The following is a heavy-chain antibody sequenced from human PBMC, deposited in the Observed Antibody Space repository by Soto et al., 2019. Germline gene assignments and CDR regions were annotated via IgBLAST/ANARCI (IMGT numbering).Heavy chain of an antibody. Sequence: PGESLKISCKGSGYIFTNYWIAWVRQMPGRGLEWMGIIHPRDSDTKYNPSFQDHVTISADKSITTAYLQWSGLKASDTALYYCARSPVVAAIDYHGMDVWGQGTTVTVSS. CDR2: IHPRDSDT. J-gene: IGHJ6*02. V-gene: IGHV5-51*01. D-gene: IGHD2-15*01. CDR3: ARSPVVAAIDYHGMDV. CDR1: GYIFTNYW.